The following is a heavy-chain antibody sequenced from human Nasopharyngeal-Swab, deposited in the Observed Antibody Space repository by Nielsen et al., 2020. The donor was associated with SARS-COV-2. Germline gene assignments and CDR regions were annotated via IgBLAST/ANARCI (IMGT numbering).Heavy chain of an antibody. CDR3: ARGGIPTGDLPTGYYFDY. CDR1: GGSFSGYY. J-gene: IGHJ4*02. D-gene: IGHD7-27*01. CDR2: INHSGST. V-gene: IGHV4-34*01. Sequence: SETLSLTWAVSGGSFSGYYWSWIRQPPGKGLEWIGEINHSGSTNYNPSLKSRVTISVDTSKNQFSLKLSSVTAADTAVYYCARGGIPTGDLPTGYYFDYWGQGTLVTVSS.